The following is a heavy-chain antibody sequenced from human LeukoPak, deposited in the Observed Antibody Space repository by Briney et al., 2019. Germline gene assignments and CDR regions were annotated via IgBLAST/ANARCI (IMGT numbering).Heavy chain of an antibody. CDR1: GGSFSGYY. Sequence: SETLSLICAVYGGSFSGYYWGWIRQPPGKGLEWIGSIYHSGSTYYNPSLKSRVTISVDTSKNQFSLKLSSVTAADTAVYYCAGDQGDSSSPAPKFDPWGQGTLVTVSS. CDR3: AGDQGDSSSPAPKFDP. V-gene: IGHV4-38-2*02. D-gene: IGHD6-13*01. CDR2: IYHSGST. J-gene: IGHJ5*02.